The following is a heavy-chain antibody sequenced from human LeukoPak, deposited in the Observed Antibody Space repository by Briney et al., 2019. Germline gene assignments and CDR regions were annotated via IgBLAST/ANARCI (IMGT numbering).Heavy chain of an antibody. J-gene: IGHJ4*02. Sequence: PGGSLRLSCVASGITFSNYAVSWVRQAPEKGLDWVSVISGSAHKIRYADSVEGRFTISRDNSENIVYLQMNSLRTEDTAVYYCAKSGGYNYGYLYFDYWGQGTLVTVSS. D-gene: IGHD5-18*01. CDR1: GITFSNYA. CDR3: AKSGGYNYGYLYFDY. V-gene: IGHV3-23*01. CDR2: ISGSAHKI.